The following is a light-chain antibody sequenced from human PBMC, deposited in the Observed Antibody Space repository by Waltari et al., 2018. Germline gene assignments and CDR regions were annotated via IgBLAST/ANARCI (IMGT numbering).Light chain of an antibody. CDR1: SLRSTY. Sequence: SSELTQAPAVSVALGQTVRITCQGDSLRSTYASWYQQKAGQALVLVIYGKNNRPAGIPDRFSGSSSGNTASLTITGAQAEDEADYYCNSRDSSGNHPWVFGGGTKLTVL. V-gene: IGLV3-19*01. CDR3: NSRDSSGNHPWV. CDR2: GKN. J-gene: IGLJ3*02.